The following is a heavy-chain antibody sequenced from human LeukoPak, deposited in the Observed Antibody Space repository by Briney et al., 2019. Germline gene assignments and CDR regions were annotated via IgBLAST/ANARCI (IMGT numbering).Heavy chain of an antibody. J-gene: IGHJ6*02. CDR1: GFTFSSYA. V-gene: IGHV3-30-3*01. D-gene: IGHD6-19*01. CDR2: ISYDGSNK. Sequence: GGSLRLSCAASGFTFSSYAMHWVRQAPGKGLEWVAVISYDGSNKYYADSVKGRFTISRDNSKNALYLQMNSLRAEDTAVYYCARDRYPVAGRTQDYYYYYGMDVWGQGTTVTVSS. CDR3: ARDRYPVAGRTQDYYYYYGMDV.